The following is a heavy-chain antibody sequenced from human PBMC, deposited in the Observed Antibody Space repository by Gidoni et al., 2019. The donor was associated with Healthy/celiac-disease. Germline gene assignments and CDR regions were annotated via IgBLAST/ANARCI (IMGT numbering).Heavy chain of an antibody. D-gene: IGHD3-22*01. J-gene: IGHJ4*02. CDR3: AKLSGDSSGYLDY. CDR1: GFTFSSYA. V-gene: IGHV3-23*01. CDR2: ISGSGGST. Sequence: EVQLLESGGGLVQPGGSLRLSCAASGFTFSSYAMIWVRQAPGKGLEWVSAISGSGGSTYYADSVKGRFTISRDNSKNTLYLQMNSLRAEDTAVYDCAKLSGDSSGYLDYWGQGTLVTVSS.